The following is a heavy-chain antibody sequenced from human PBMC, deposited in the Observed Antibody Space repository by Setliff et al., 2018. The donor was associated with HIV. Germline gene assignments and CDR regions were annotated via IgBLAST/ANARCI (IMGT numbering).Heavy chain of an antibody. D-gene: IGHD1-26*01. J-gene: IGHJ6*02. V-gene: IGHV3-23*01. Sequence: GSLRLSCAASGFTFRSYAMSWVRQAPGKGLEWVSVISGTGGTTYYADFVKGRFTISRDNSKNTLHLQMNSLRAEDTAVYYCARLALGPIHYYYYGMDVWGQGTTVTVSS. CDR2: ISGTGGTT. CDR1: GFTFRSYA. CDR3: ARLALGPIHYYYYGMDV.